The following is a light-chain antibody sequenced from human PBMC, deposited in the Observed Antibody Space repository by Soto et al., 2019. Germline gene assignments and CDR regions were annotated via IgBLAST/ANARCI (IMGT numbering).Light chain of an antibody. CDR1: QNVSAAY. J-gene: IGKJ1*01. V-gene: IGKV3-20*01. CDR2: GAS. Sequence: EIVLTQSPGTLSLSPGERATLSCRASQNVSAAYLAWYQQKPGQAPRLLIYGASSRATGIPDRFSGSGFGTDFTLTISRLEPEDFALYYCRHYAGGSRITFGQGTKVDIK. CDR3: RHYAGGSRIT.